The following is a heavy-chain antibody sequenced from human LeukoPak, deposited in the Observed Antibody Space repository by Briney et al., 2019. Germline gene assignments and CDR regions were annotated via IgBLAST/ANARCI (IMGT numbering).Heavy chain of an antibody. CDR2: ISTNSDIR. V-gene: IGHV1-18*01. Sequence: ISXVRQAPGQGLEWMGWISTNSDIRTYAQTLQGRFTMTTDTATTTAYMELNNLTFDDTAVYYCARDWDAMNNCFDPWGQGAPVTVSS. D-gene: IGHD1-26*01. J-gene: IGHJ5*02. CDR3: ARDWDAMNNCFDP.